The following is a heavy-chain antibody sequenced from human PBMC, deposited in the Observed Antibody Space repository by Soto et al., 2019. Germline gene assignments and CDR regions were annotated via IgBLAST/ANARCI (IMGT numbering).Heavy chain of an antibody. CDR3: AKDMVPAALYYFDY. J-gene: IGHJ4*02. D-gene: IGHD2-2*01. CDR2: ISYDGSNK. Sequence: QVQLVESGGGVVRPGRSLRLSCAASGFTFSSYGMHWVRQAPGKGLERVAVISYDGSNKYYADSVKGRFTISRDNSKNTLYLQMNSLRAEDTAVYYCAKDMVPAALYYFDYWGQGTLVTVSS. V-gene: IGHV3-30*18. CDR1: GFTFSSYG.